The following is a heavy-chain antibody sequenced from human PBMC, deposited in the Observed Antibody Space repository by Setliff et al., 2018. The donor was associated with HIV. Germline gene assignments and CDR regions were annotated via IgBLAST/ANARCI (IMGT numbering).Heavy chain of an antibody. Sequence: ASVKVSCKASGYTFTDYYMHWVQQAPGKGLEWIGRIDLEDGQTIYATKFQGRVTITADTSTDTAYMEMSSLRSEDTAVYYCATGAAKYQLRSDYWGQGTRVTSPQ. J-gene: IGHJ4*02. CDR1: GYTFTDYY. CDR2: IDLEDGQT. CDR3: ATGAAKYQLRSDY. V-gene: IGHV1-69-2*01. D-gene: IGHD2-2*01.